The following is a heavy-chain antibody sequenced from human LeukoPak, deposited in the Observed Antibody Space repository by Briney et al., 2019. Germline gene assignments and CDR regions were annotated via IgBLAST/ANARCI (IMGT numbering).Heavy chain of an antibody. CDR2: ISSSGSTI. Sequence: PGGSLRLSCAASGLTFSSYAMSWVRQAPGKGLEWVSYISSSGSTIYYADSVRGRFTMSRDNAKNSLYLQMNSLRAEDTAVYYCAREYRGAAGGNHDYWGQGTLVTVSS. CDR3: AREYRGAAGGNHDY. J-gene: IGHJ4*02. D-gene: IGHD6-13*01. V-gene: IGHV3-48*03. CDR1: GLTFSSYA.